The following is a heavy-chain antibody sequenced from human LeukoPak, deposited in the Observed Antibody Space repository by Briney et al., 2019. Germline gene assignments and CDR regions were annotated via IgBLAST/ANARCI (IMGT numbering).Heavy chain of an antibody. CDR1: GFTDSSNY. V-gene: IGHV3-66*02. CDR3: ASHPALSSSSWWASRGTDY. CDR2: IYSGGST. Sequence: QPGGSLRLSCAPSGFTDSSNYMSWGPHAPRKGLEWVSGIYSGGSTYYADSVKGRFTISRDNSKNTLYLQMNSLRAEDTAVYYCASHPALSSSSWWASRGTDYWGQGTLVTVSS. D-gene: IGHD6-13*01. J-gene: IGHJ4*02.